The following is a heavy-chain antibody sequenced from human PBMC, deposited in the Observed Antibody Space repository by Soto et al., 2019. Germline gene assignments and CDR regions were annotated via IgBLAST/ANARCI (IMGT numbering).Heavy chain of an antibody. CDR2: VXXTXSX. CDR3: ARSVAVPGAHIDY. Sequence: PSETLSLTCSVSGGSISGSYWSWIRQSPGKGLEXLGYVXXTXSXXXSXXXXSRVSIPVDTSKNEFSLRLSSVTAADTAVYFCARSVAVPGAHIDYWGQGTQVTVSS. D-gene: IGHD6-19*01. V-gene: IGHV4-59*01. CDR1: GGSISGSY. J-gene: IGHJ4*02.